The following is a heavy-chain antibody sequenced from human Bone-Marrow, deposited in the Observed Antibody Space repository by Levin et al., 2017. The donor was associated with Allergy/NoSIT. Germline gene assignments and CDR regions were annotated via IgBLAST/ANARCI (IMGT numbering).Heavy chain of an antibody. CDR2: ISPSNGNT. CDR1: GYTFSNYG. Sequence: GGSLRLSCKASGYTFSNYGISWVRQAPGQGLEWMGWISPSNGNTNYAQKFQGRVTMTTDTSTSTVYMELRSLRSDDTAVYYCARDRSTNDYWGQGTLVTVSS. V-gene: IGHV1-18*01. CDR3: ARDRSTNDY. J-gene: IGHJ4*02.